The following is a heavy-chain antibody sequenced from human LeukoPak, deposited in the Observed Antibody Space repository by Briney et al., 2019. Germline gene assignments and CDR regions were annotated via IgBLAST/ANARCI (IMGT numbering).Heavy chain of an antibody. CDR2: ICGSDGSR. D-gene: IGHD2-2*01. V-gene: IGHV3-23*01. CDR3: AKGGSPSCYSSSGY. Sequence: HPGGSLRLSCAASGFTFSTYAMSWVRQAPGKGLEWVSAICGSDGSRYYADSVKGRFTISRDNSKNTLYLQMNSLRGEDTAVYYCAKGGSPSCYSSSGYWGQGTLVTVSS. CDR1: GFTFSTYA. J-gene: IGHJ4*02.